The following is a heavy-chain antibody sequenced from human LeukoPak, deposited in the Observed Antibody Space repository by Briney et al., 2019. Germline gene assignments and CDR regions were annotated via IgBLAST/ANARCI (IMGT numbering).Heavy chain of an antibody. CDR3: ASRSYYPYFDY. V-gene: IGHV4-4*02. CDR2: IYHSGST. J-gene: IGHJ4*02. CDR1: GVSISSSNW. Sequence: SGTLSLTCAVSGVSISSSNWWSWLRQPPGKGLEWIGEIYHSGSTNYNPSLKSRVTISVDKSKNQFSLKLSSVTAADTAVYYCASRSYYPYFDYWGQGTLVTVSS. D-gene: IGHD3-10*01.